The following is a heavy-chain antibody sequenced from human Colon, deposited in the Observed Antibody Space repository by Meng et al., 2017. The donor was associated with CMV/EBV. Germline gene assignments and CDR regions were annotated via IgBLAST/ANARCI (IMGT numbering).Heavy chain of an antibody. CDR2: ISWNSGSI. Sequence: SLKISCAASGFTFDDYAMHWVRQAPGKGLEWVSGISWNSGSIGYADSVKGRFTISRDNAKNSLYLQMNSLRAEDMALYYCAKGLMTTVTTPFDYWGQGTLGTVSS. V-gene: IGHV3-9*03. D-gene: IGHD4-17*01. CDR3: AKGLMTTVTTPFDY. CDR1: GFTFDDYA. J-gene: IGHJ4*02.